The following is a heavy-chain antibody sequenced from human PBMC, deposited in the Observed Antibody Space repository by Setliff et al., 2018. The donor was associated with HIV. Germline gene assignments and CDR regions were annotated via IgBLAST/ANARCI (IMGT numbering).Heavy chain of an antibody. J-gene: IGHJ6*03. Sequence: SEDPSLTCTLSGDSVTTPYYWGWIRQPPGKGLEWVGSIYHSGATYFTPSLKSRVTLSVDTSKNQFFLRLTSVSAADTGLYFCARHSPVTTEDYMDVWGKGNTVTVSS. CDR3: ARHSPVTTEDYMDV. CDR2: IYHSGAT. D-gene: IGHD4-17*01. V-gene: IGHV4-38-2*02. CDR1: GDSVTTPYY.